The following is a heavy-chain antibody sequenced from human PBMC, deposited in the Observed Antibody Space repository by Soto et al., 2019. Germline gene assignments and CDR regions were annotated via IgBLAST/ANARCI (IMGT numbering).Heavy chain of an antibody. V-gene: IGHV3-74*01. Sequence: GGPRLSCAASGLIFSNYKMHWVRQAPGKGLVWVSRISTDGSITDYADSVKGRFTVSRDNAKNTLYLQMNSLRVDDTAVYYCARDTNGLHYWGQGTLVTVSS. CDR2: ISTDGSIT. J-gene: IGHJ4*02. D-gene: IGHD2-8*01. CDR1: GLIFSNYK. CDR3: ARDTNGLHY.